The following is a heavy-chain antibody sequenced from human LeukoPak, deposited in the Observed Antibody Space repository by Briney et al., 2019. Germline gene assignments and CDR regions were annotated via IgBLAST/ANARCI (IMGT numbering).Heavy chain of an antibody. D-gene: IGHD5-12*01. J-gene: IGHJ5*02. CDR2: INPSGDNT. CDR1: GGTFRSYA. V-gene: IGHV1-46*01. Sequence: GSSVKVSCKASGGTFRSYAISWVRQAPGQGLEWMGIINPSGDNTWYAQKFQGRVTMTRDMATSTDYMEVSSLRSEDTAVYYCARDNSVGDSAWWFDPWGQGTLVTVSS. CDR3: ARDNSVGDSAWWFDP.